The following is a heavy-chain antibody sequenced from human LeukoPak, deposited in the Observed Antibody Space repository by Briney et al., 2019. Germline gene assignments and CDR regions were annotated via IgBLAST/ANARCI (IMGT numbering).Heavy chain of an antibody. J-gene: IGHJ6*02. CDR3: AKNSGWPLDYYYYGMDV. CDR1: GFTFSSYA. D-gene: IGHD6-19*01. CDR2: ISGSGGST. V-gene: IGHV3-23*01. Sequence: GGSLRLSCAASGFTFSSYAMSWVRQAPGEGLEWVSAISGSGGSTYYADSVKGRFTISRDNSKNTLYLQMNSLRAEDTAVYYCAKNSGWPLDYYYYGMDVWGQGTTVTVSS.